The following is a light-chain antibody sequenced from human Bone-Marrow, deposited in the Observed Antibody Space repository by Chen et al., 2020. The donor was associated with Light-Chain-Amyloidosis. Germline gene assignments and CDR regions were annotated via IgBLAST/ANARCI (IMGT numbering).Light chain of an antibody. CDR1: QTISSNY. V-gene: IGKV3-20*01. Sequence: EIVLTQSPGTLSLSPGEGANLSCRASQTISSNYLTCYQQKFGQAPRLLIYGSSSRATGIPDRFTGSGSGTDFTLTINRLEPEDCAMYYCQQYGTSPLTFGGGTKVEIK. CDR3: QQYGTSPLT. J-gene: IGKJ4*01. CDR2: GSS.